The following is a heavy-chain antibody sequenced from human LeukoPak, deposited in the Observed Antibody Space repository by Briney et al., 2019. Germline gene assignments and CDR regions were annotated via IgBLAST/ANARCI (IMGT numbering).Heavy chain of an antibody. J-gene: IGHJ5*02. V-gene: IGHV4-59*01. CDR2: IYYSGST. CDR3: ARGACSSTSCYTGSWFDP. Sequence: SETLSLTCTVSGGSISSYYWSWIRQPPGKGLEWIGYIYYSGSTNYNPSLKSRVTISVDTSKNQFSLKLSSVTAADTAVYYCARGACSSTSCYTGSWFDPWGQGTLVTVSS. D-gene: IGHD2-2*02. CDR1: GGSISSYY.